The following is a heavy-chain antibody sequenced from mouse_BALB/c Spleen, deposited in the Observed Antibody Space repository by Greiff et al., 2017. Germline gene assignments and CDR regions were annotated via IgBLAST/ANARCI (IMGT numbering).Heavy chain of an antibody. CDR2: IYPGSGNT. V-gene: IGHV1-77*01. CDR3: ARRDYYGSSYKYFDV. CDR1: GYTFTDYY. D-gene: IGHD1-1*01. Sequence: VQLQQSGAELARPGASVKLSCKASGYTFTDYYINWVKQRTGQGLEWIGEIYPGSGNTYYNEKFKGKATLTADKSSSTAYMQLSSLTSEDSAVYFCARRDYYGSSYKYFDVWGAGTTVTVSS. J-gene: IGHJ1*01.